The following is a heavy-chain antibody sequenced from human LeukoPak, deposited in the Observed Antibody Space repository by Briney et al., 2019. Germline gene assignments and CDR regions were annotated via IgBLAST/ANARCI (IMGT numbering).Heavy chain of an antibody. CDR1: GGSLTGYY. Sequence: SETLSLTCGVSGGSLTGYYWGWIRQPPGKGLEWIGSIYYSGSTYYNPSLESRVTISVDTSKNQFSLKLSSVTAADTAVYYCATSGWYLLPGVYWGQGTLVTVSS. J-gene: IGHJ4*02. V-gene: IGHV4-39*01. CDR2: IYYSGST. CDR3: ATSGWYLLPGVY. D-gene: IGHD6-19*01.